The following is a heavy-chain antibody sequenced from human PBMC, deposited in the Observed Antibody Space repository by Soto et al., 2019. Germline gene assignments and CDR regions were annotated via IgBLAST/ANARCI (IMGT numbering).Heavy chain of an antibody. D-gene: IGHD3-22*01. CDR2: INPSGGST. CDR3: ARDRAYDSSGPRAFDI. Sequence: ASVKVSCKASGYTFTSYYMHWVRQAPGQGLEWMGIINPSGGSTSYAQKFQGRVTMTRDTSTSTVYMELSSLRSEDTAVYYCARDRAYDSSGPRAFDIWGQGTMLTVSS. J-gene: IGHJ3*02. V-gene: IGHV1-46*01. CDR1: GYTFTSYY.